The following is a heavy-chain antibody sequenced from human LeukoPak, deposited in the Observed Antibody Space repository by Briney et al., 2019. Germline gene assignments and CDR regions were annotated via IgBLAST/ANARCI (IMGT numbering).Heavy chain of an antibody. CDR2: MNPNSGNT. CDR3: ARDQSDFWSIGYYYMDV. CDR1: GYTFTSYD. V-gene: IGHV1-8*01. Sequence: GASVKVSCKASGYTFTSYDINWVRQATGQGLEWMGWMNPNSGNTGYAQKFQGRVTMTRNTSISTAYMELSSLRAEDTAVYYCARDQSDFWSIGYYYMDVWGKGTTVTVSS. D-gene: IGHD3-3*01. J-gene: IGHJ6*03.